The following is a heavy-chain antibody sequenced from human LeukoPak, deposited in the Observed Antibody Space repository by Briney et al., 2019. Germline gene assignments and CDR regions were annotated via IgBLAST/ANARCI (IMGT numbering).Heavy chain of an antibody. D-gene: IGHD3-22*01. CDR3: ARPYYYDSRIDP. V-gene: IGHV4-30-4*01. Sequence: SETLSLTCTVSGGSISSGDYYWSWIRQPPGKGLEWIAYMYYSGSTYYNPSLKSRVTMSADTSENQLSLKLSSVTAADTAVYYCARPYYYDSRIDPWGQGILVTVSS. CDR1: GGSISSGDYY. CDR2: MYYSGST. J-gene: IGHJ5*02.